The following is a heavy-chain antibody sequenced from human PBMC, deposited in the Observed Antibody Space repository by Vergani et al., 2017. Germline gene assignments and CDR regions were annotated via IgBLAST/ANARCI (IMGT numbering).Heavy chain of an antibody. Sequence: EVQLVQSGAEVKKPGESLKISCKASGYSFTNFWIGWVRQMPGKSLGWMGIIYPGDSDTRYSPSFQGQVTISADRSISTAYLQWTSLKASDTAIFYCARLTYLSYGNKKGWFDPWGQGTLVTVSP. CDR1: GYSFTNFW. D-gene: IGHD4-23*01. V-gene: IGHV5-51*01. CDR3: ARLTYLSYGNKKGWFDP. J-gene: IGHJ5*02. CDR2: IYPGDSDT.